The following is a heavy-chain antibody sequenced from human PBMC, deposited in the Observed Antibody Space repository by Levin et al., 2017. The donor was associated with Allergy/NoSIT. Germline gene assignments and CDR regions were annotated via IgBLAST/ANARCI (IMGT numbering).Heavy chain of an antibody. V-gene: IGHV1-18*01. J-gene: IGHJ4*02. CDR2: ISAYNGNT. CDR3: ARTGGIVATILEH. Sequence: GESLKISCKASGYTFSDYGISWVRQAPGQGLEWMGWISAYNGNTNYAQKLQGRVTMTTDTSTKTAYMELRRLRSDDTAVYYCARTGGIVATILEHWGQGTLVTVSS. D-gene: IGHD5-12*01. CDR1: GYTFSDYG.